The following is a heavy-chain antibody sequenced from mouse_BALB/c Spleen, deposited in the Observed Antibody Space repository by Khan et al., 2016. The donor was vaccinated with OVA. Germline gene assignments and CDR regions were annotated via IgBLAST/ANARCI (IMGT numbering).Heavy chain of an antibody. CDR1: GYTFTDFT. J-gene: IGHJ3*01. CDR3: ARGGENRFAY. V-gene: IGHV1S137*01. CDR2: ISTYYGDV. D-gene: IGHD2-13*01. Sequence: QVQLQQPGAELVRPGVSVKISCKGSGYTFTDFTMHWVKQSHAKSLEWIGVISTYYGDVTYNQKFKGKATMTVDKSSSTAYMELARLTSEDSAIYSCARGGENRFAYWGQGTLVTVSA.